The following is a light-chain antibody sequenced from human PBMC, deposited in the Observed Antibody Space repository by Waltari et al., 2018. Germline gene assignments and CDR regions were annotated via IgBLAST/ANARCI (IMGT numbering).Light chain of an antibody. J-gene: IGLJ2*01. CDR1: RSDVGGYKR. CDR3: SSYTSSSTLV. V-gene: IGLV2-18*02. Sequence: QSALTQPPSVSGSPGQSVTISCTGTRSDVGGYKRVSWYQQPPGTAPKLIIYEVSDRPSGFPDRFSGSKSDNTASLTISGLQAEDEADYYCSSYTSSSTLVFGGGTKLTVL. CDR2: EVS.